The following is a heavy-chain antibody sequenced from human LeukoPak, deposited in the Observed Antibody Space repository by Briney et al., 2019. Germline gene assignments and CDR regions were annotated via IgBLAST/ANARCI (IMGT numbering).Heavy chain of an antibody. V-gene: IGHV4-30-4*01. CDR3: AREAYYVYFARSIDS. CDR2: ISNSGST. J-gene: IGHJ4*02. CDR1: GGSISSGDYF. D-gene: IGHD3-16*01. Sequence: PSQTLSLTCTVSGGSISSGDYFWSWIRQPPGKGLEWIGYISNSGSTYYTASLKSRITISVDTSKNQFSLRLSSVSAADTAVYYCAREAYYVYFARSIDSWGQGTLITVSS.